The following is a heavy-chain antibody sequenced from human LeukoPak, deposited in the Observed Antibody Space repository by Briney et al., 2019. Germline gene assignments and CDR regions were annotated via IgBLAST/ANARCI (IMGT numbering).Heavy chain of an antibody. CDR1: GGSFSGYY. CDR3: ARMWYYDSSGFDY. D-gene: IGHD3-22*01. J-gene: IGHJ4*02. CDR2: INHSGST. Sequence: SETLSLTRAVYGGSFSGYYWSWIRQPPGKGLEWIGEINHSGSTNYNPSLKSRVTISVDTSKNQFSLKLSSVTAADTAVYYCARMWYYDSSGFDYWGQGTLVTVSS. V-gene: IGHV4-34*01.